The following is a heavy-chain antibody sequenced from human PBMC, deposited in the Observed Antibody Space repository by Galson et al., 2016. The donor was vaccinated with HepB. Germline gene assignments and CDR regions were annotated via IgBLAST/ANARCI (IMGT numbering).Heavy chain of an antibody. D-gene: IGHD5-12*01. J-gene: IGHJ6*02. CDR2: IKEDGSEE. V-gene: IGHV3-7*01. CDR1: GFTFSSYS. CDR3: ARGHIVATVDYYYYGLDV. Sequence: SLRLSCAASGFTFSSYSMNWVRQAPGKGLEWVANIKEDGSEEYYVDSVKGRFTISRDNAKNSLYLQMNRLRAEDTAVYYCARGHIVATVDYYYYGLDVWGQGTTVTVSS.